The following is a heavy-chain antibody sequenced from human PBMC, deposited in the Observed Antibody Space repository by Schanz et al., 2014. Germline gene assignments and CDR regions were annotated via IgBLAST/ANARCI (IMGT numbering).Heavy chain of an antibody. CDR3: ARGGSGSHYRLDY. V-gene: IGHV3-23*04. Sequence: EVQLVESGGGLVQPGGSLRLSCSASGFTFSIYAMHWVRQAPGKGLEWVSAISGSGGSTYYADSVKGRFTISRDNSKNTLYLQMNSLRAEDTGLYFCARGGSGSHYRLDYWGQGTLVTVSS. D-gene: IGHD1-26*01. CDR2: ISGSGGST. CDR1: GFTFSIYA. J-gene: IGHJ4*02.